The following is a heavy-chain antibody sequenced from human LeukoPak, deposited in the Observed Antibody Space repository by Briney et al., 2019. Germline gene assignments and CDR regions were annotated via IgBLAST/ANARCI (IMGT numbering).Heavy chain of an antibody. V-gene: IGHV1-46*01. CDR2: INPSGGST. J-gene: IGHJ4*02. Sequence: GASVKVSCKASGYTFTSYYMHWVRQAPGQGLEWMGIINPSGGSTSYAQKFQGRVTMTRDTSTSTVYMELSSLRSEDTAVYYCARGGSSGWYRIMPYFDYWGKGTLVTVSS. CDR1: GYTFTSYY. CDR3: ARGGSSGWYRIMPYFDY. D-gene: IGHD6-19*01.